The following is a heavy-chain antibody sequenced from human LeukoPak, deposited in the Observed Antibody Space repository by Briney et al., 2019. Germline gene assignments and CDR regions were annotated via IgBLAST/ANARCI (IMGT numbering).Heavy chain of an antibody. CDR2: ISGSGGST. J-gene: IGHJ5*02. V-gene: IGHV3-23*01. Sequence: GGSLRLSCAASGFTFSSYAMSWVRQAPGKGLEWVSAISGSGGSTYYADSVKGRFTISRDNSKNTLYLQMNSLRAEDTAVYYCAKYGSGSYYNGAGGFDPWGQGTLVTVSS. CDR3: AKYGSGSYYNGAGGFDP. CDR1: GFTFSSYA. D-gene: IGHD3-10*01.